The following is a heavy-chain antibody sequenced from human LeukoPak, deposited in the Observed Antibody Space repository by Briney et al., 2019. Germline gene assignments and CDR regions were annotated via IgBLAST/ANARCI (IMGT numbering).Heavy chain of an antibody. V-gene: IGHV3-48*03. CDR2: ISSNGSTI. Sequence: GGSLRLSCAASGFTFSSYEMNWVRQAPGKGLEWVSYISSNGSTIYYADSVKGRFTISRDNAKNSLYLQMNSLRAEDTAVYYCAELGITMIGGVWGKGTTVTISS. CDR1: GFTFSSYE. D-gene: IGHD3-10*02. CDR3: AELGITMIGGV. J-gene: IGHJ6*04.